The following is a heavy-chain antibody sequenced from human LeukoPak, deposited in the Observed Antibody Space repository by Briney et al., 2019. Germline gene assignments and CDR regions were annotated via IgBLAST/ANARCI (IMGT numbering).Heavy chain of an antibody. V-gene: IGHV3-20*04. D-gene: IGHD2-15*01. CDR2: INWNGGST. CDR1: GFTFDDYG. Sequence: PGGSLRLSCAASGFTFDDYGMSWVRQAPGKGLEWVSGINWNGGSTGYADSVKGRFTISRDNSKNTLYLQMNSLRAEDTAVYYCARGRRIRRINWFDPWGQGTLVTVSS. J-gene: IGHJ5*02. CDR3: ARGRRIRRINWFDP.